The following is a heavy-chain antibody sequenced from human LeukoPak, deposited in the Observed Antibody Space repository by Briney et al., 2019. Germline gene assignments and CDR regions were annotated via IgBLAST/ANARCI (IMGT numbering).Heavy chain of an antibody. J-gene: IGHJ4*02. V-gene: IGHV3-20*04. CDR1: GFTFDDSG. Sequence: GGSLRLSCAASGFTFDDSGMSWVRQAPGKGLEWVSGINWTGGSTGYADSVKGRFTISRDNAKNSLYLQMNSLRAEDTAVYYCARGAGYSSGWYHRNDYWGQGTLVTVSS. CDR3: ARGAGYSSGWYHRNDY. CDR2: INWTGGST. D-gene: IGHD6-19*01.